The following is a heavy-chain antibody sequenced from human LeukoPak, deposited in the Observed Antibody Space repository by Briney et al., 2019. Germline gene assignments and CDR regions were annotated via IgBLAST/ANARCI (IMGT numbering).Heavy chain of an antibody. CDR1: GYTFTGYY. Sequence: ASVKVSCKASGYTFTGYYMHWVRQAPGQGLEWMGWINPNSGGTNYAQKFQGRVTMTRDTSISTAYMELSRLRSDDTAVYCCARRRSSGYYYYYGMDVWGQGTTVTVSS. CDR3: ARRRSSGYYYYYGMDV. D-gene: IGHD6-19*01. J-gene: IGHJ6*02. V-gene: IGHV1-2*02. CDR2: INPNSGGT.